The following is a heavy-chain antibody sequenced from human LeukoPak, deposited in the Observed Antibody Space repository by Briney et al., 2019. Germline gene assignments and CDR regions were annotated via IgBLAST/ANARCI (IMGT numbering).Heavy chain of an antibody. CDR3: ATHIVGASGY. D-gene: IGHD1-26*01. CDR1: GFTFRSYS. CDR2: ISSRSSYI. V-gene: IGHV3-21*01. J-gene: IGHJ4*02. Sequence: GRSLRLSCAASGFTFRSYSMNWVRQAPGKGLEWVSSISSRSSYIYYADSVKGRFTISRDNAKNSLYLQMNSLSAEDTAVYYCATHIVGASGYWGQGTLVTVSS.